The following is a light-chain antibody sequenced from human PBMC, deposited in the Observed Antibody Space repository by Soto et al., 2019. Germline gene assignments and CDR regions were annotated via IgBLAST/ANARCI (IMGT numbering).Light chain of an antibody. Sequence: EIVLTQSPGTLSLSPGERATLSCRASQSVSVNSLAWYQQKGGQAPRLLIYGASTRATGVPDRFSGTGSGTDFALTISRLETDDSAVYYCQQYGGSPFTFGPGTKVDIK. CDR1: QSVSVNS. CDR3: QQYGGSPFT. J-gene: IGKJ3*01. CDR2: GAS. V-gene: IGKV3-20*01.